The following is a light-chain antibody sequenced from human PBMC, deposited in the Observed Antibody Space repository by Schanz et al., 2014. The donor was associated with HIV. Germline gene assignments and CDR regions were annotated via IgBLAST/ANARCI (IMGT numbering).Light chain of an antibody. J-gene: IGLJ1*01. V-gene: IGLV2-8*01. CDR3: SSYAGSNKNV. Sequence: QSALTQPPSASGSPGQSVTISCTGTTSDIGGYNYVSWYQQHPDKAPQLLIYEVNMRPSGVPDRFSGSKSGNTASLTVSGLQAEDEADYYCSSYAGSNKNVFGTGTKLTVL. CDR2: EVN. CDR1: TSDIGGYNY.